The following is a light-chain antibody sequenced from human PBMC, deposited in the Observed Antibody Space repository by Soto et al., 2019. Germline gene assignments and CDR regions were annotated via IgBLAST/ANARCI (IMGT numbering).Light chain of an antibody. Sequence: EIVMTQSPATLSVSPGETTRLSCRASQSINSDVAWYQQKPGQAPRLLIYDTSNRATGIPARFSGSGSGTDFTLTISSLEPEDFAVYYCQQRNNWPPITFGQGTRLEIK. CDR1: QSINSD. CDR3: QQRNNWPPIT. CDR2: DTS. V-gene: IGKV3-11*01. J-gene: IGKJ5*01.